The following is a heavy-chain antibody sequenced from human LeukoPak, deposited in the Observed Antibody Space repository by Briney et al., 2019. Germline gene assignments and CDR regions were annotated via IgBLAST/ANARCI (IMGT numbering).Heavy chain of an antibody. CDR3: ARGPLGYFSSTSCPGFDP. D-gene: IGHD2-2*01. Sequence: SVKVSCKASGGTFSSYAISWVRQAPGQGLEWMGRIIPILGIANYAQKFQGRVTITADKSTSTAYMELSSLRSEDTAVYYCARGPLGYFSSTSCPGFDPWGQGTRVTVSS. V-gene: IGHV1-69*04. CDR1: GGTFSSYA. J-gene: IGHJ5*02. CDR2: IIPILGIA.